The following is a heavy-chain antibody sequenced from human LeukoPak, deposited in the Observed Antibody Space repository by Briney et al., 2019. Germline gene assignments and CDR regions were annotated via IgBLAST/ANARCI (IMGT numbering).Heavy chain of an antibody. D-gene: IGHD3-22*01. Sequence: PGGSLRLSCAVSGYIVSGKYMGWVRQAPGKGLEYVSVIYSGGSTYYIDSVKGRFTISRDNSKNTLYLQMNSLRAEDTAVYYCARALRGPTSGWKYYHYYMDVWGKGTTVTVSS. J-gene: IGHJ6*03. CDR1: GYIVSGKY. CDR3: ARALRGPTSGWKYYHYYMDV. V-gene: IGHV3-53*01. CDR2: IYSGGST.